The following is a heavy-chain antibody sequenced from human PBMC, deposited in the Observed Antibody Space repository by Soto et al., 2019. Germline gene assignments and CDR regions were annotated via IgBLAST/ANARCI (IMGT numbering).Heavy chain of an antibody. V-gene: IGHV4-34*01. CDR3: ARVSGIVGATIDYYYYGMDV. CDR1: GGSFSGYY. CDR2: INHSGST. Sequence: SETLSLTCAVSGGSFSGYYWSWIRQPPGKGLEWIGEINHSGSTNYNPSLKSRVTISVDTSKNQFSLKLSSVTAADTAVYYCARVSGIVGATIDYYYYGMDVWGQGTTVT. D-gene: IGHD1-26*01. J-gene: IGHJ6*02.